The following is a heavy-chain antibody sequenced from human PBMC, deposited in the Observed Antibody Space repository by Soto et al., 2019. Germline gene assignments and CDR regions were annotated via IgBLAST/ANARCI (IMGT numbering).Heavy chain of an antibody. J-gene: IGHJ6*02. CDR2: ISADNINT. Sequence: GASVKVSCKASGYTFYSHSISWVRQAPGQGLEWMGRISADNINTKYAQKFRGRVTMTTDTSTSTVYMELRNLRSDDTAVYYCARCIQEDYYYGMDVWGQGTTVTVSS. CDR3: ARCIQEDYYYGMDV. D-gene: IGHD5-18*01. V-gene: IGHV1-18*01. CDR1: GYTFYSHS.